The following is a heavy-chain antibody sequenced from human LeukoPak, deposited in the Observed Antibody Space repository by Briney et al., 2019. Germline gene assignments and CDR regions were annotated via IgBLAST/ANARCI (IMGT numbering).Heavy chain of an antibody. J-gene: IGHJ4*02. D-gene: IGHD3-3*01. CDR3: VKDLRSDFMGVQSRYLSY. CDR1: GFTFSSFA. V-gene: IGHV3-64D*09. Sequence: GGSLRLSCSASGFTFSSFAMHWVRQAPGKGLEYVAAISRNGGSTYYADSVRGRFTISRDNSKSTLYLQMSSLRAEDTAVYLCVKDLRSDFMGVQSRYLSYWGQGTLVTVSS. CDR2: ISRNGGST.